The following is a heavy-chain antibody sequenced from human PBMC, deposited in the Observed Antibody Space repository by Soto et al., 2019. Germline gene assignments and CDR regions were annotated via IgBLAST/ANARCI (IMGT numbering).Heavy chain of an antibody. V-gene: IGHV2-5*01. Sequence: QITLKESGPTLVKPTQTLTLTCTFSGFSLSTSGVGVGWIRQPPGKALEWLALIYWNDDKRYSPSLKSRLTSTKDTSKNQVVLTMTNMDPVDTATYYCAHRGARYYYDSLGYFDYWGQGTLVTVSS. CDR3: AHRGARYYYDSLGYFDY. CDR2: IYWNDDK. D-gene: IGHD3-22*01. J-gene: IGHJ4*02. CDR1: GFSLSTSGVG.